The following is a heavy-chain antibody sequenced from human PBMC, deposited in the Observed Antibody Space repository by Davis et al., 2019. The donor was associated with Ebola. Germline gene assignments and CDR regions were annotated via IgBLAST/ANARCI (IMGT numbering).Heavy chain of an antibody. CDR1: GYTFTNYD. D-gene: IGHD2-8*01. CDR3: ARGTNRDIVLMVYADFDY. CDR2: MNPNSGNT. J-gene: IGHJ4*02. V-gene: IGHV1-8*01. Sequence: AASVNVSCKASGYTFTNYDINWVRQATGQGLVWMGWMNPNSGNTGYAQKFQGRVTMTRNTSITTAYMELSSLRSEDTAVYYCARGTNRDIVLMVYADFDYWGQGTLVTVSS.